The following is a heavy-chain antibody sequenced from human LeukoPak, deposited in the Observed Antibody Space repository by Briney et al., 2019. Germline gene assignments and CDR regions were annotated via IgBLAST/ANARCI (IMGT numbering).Heavy chain of an antibody. D-gene: IGHD6-19*01. J-gene: IGHJ4*02. CDR2: TYYRSEWYY. CDR3: ARGAVAKFDY. CDR1: GDSVSSKIVA. Sequence: SQTLSLTCAISGDSVSSKIVAWNWIRQSPSRGLEWLGRTYYRSEWYYDYAVSMKSRITINPDTSKNQFSLQLNSVTPEDTAVYYCARGAVAKFDYWGQGTLVTVSS. V-gene: IGHV6-1*01.